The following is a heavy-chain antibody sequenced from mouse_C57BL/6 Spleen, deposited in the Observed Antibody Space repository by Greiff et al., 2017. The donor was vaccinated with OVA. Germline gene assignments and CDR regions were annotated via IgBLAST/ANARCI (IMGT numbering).Heavy chain of an antibody. Sequence: QVQLQQSGAELVKPGASVKISCKASGYAFSSYWMNWVKQRPGKGLEWIGQIYPGDGDTNYNGKFKGKATLTADKSSSTAYMQLSSLTSEDSAVYFCARRDSNYEWYFDVWGTGTTVTVSS. CDR1: GYAFSSYW. J-gene: IGHJ1*03. D-gene: IGHD2-5*01. V-gene: IGHV1-80*01. CDR3: ARRDSNYEWYFDV. CDR2: IYPGDGDT.